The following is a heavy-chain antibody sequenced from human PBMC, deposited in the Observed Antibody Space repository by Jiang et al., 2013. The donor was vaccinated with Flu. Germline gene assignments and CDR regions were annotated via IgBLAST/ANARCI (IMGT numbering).Heavy chain of an antibody. J-gene: IGHJ4*02. Sequence: GPGLVKPSETLSLTCTVSGGSISSYYWSWIRQPPGKGLEWIGYIYYSGSTNYNPSLKSRVTISVDTSKNQFSLKLSSVTAADTAVYYCARDRGDGYNYDRGFDYWGQGTLVTVSS. V-gene: IGHV4-59*01. CDR3: ARDRGDGYNYDRGFDY. CDR2: IYYSGST. D-gene: IGHD5-24*01. CDR1: GGSISSYY.